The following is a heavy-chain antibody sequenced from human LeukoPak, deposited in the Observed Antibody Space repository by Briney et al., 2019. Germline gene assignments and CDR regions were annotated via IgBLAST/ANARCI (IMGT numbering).Heavy chain of an antibody. V-gene: IGHV3-48*01. CDR3: AKDLWSGSHYPFDS. CDR1: GFTFSSYS. J-gene: IGHJ4*02. Sequence: GGSLRLSCAVSGFTFSSYSMNWVRQAPGKGLEWVSYISSSSSTIYYADSVKARFTISRDNAQNSLYLQMNSLRAEDTAVYYCAKDLWSGSHYPFDSWGQGTLVTVSS. CDR2: ISSSSSTI. D-gene: IGHD1-26*01.